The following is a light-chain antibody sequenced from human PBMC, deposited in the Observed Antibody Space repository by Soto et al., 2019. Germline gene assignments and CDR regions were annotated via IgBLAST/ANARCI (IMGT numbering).Light chain of an antibody. V-gene: IGLV2-14*01. CDR2: DVT. CDR3: SSYTSSSTGVV. Sequence: QSALTQPASVSGSPGQSITISCTGTSSDIGGYDYISWYQQHPGKVPKLIIYDVTDRPSGVSNRFSDSKSGNTASLTISGLEAEDEADYYCSSYTSSSTGVVFGGGTKVTVL. J-gene: IGLJ2*01. CDR1: SSDIGGYDY.